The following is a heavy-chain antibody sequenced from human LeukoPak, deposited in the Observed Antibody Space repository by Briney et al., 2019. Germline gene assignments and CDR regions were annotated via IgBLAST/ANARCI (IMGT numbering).Heavy chain of an antibody. D-gene: IGHD1-26*01. CDR3: VRDLGGRSGH. CDR2: INEDGSTT. V-gene: IGHV3-74*01. Sequence: GGSLRLSCAASGFTFSGNWMHWVRQAPGKGLVWVSRINEDGSTTNYADSVKGRSTIFRDNAKNTLYLQMNSLRAEDTAVYYCVRDLGGRSGHWGQGTLVTVSS. CDR1: GFTFSGNW. J-gene: IGHJ4*02.